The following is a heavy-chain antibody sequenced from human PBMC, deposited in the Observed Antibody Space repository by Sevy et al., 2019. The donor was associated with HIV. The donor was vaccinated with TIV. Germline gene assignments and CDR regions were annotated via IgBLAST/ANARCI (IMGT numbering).Heavy chain of an antibody. CDR3: AGQVGDTVMAIFDY. V-gene: IGHV3-73*01. CDR2: IRSKGNSFAT. Sequence: GGSLRLSCAASGFAFRGSAIHWVRQASGKGLEWIGRIRSKGNSFATDYVPSVKGRFTISRDDSKKTAYLKMSSLKIDDTAVYYCAGQVGDTVMAIFDYWGQGTLVTVSS. D-gene: IGHD1-26*01. J-gene: IGHJ4*02. CDR1: GFAFRGSA.